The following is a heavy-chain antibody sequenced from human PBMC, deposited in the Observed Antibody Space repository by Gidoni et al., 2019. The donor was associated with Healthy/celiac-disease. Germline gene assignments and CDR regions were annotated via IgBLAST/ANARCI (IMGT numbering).Heavy chain of an antibody. CDR2: IYYSGST. J-gene: IGHJ4*02. V-gene: IGHV4-39*01. CDR1: GGSISSSSYY. Sequence: QLQLQESGPGQVKPSESPSLTGTVCGGSISSSSYYWGWNRQPPGKRLEWMGSIYYSGSTYYNPTLKSRVTISVDTSKHQFSLKLGSVTAADSAVYYCARRGYYKDYWGQGTLVTVSS. CDR3: ARRGYYKDY. D-gene: IGHD3-3*01.